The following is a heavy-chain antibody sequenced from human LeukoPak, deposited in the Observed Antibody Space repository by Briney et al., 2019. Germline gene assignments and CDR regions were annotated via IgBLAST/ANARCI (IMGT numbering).Heavy chain of an antibody. J-gene: IGHJ3*02. Sequence: GGSLRLSCAASEFTFNTYSMDWVRQAPGKGLEWVSAISGSGGSTYYADSVKGRFTISRDNSKNTLYLQMNSLRAEDTAVYYCAKDASVSGSRTKGAFDIWGQGTMVTVSS. CDR1: EFTFNTYS. CDR3: AKDASVSGSRTKGAFDI. D-gene: IGHD1-26*01. V-gene: IGHV3-23*01. CDR2: ISGSGGST.